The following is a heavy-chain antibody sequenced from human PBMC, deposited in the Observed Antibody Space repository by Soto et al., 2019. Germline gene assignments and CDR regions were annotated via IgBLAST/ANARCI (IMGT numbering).Heavy chain of an antibody. J-gene: IGHJ4*02. V-gene: IGHV3-30*03. CDR1: GFIFSRYG. Sequence: VGSLRLSCGGSGFIFSRYGMHWVRQAPGKGLEWVTGISYDGGERFYADSVKGRFTISRDNSKNRLDLQMSSLRPEDTAVYYCARDLPLYCRGDCKFDFWGQGTLVTVSS. CDR3: ARDLPLYCRGDCKFDF. CDR2: ISYDGGER. D-gene: IGHD2-21*02.